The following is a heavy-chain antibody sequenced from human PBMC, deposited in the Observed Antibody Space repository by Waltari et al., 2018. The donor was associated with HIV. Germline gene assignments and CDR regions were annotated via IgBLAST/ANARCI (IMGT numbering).Heavy chain of an antibody. CDR2: IYHSGST. CDR1: GYSISSGYY. V-gene: IGHV4-38-2*02. Sequence: QVQLQESGPGLVKPSETLSLTCTVSGYSISSGYYWGWIRQPPGQGLEWIGSIYHSGSTYYNPSLKSRVTISVDTSKNQFSLKLSSVTAADTAVYYCASCRYYYDSSGYSEGAFDIWGQGTMVTVSS. J-gene: IGHJ3*02. D-gene: IGHD3-22*01. CDR3: ASCRYYYDSSGYSEGAFDI.